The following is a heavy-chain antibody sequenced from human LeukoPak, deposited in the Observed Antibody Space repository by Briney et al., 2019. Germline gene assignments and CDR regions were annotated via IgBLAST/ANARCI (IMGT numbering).Heavy chain of an antibody. D-gene: IGHD3-10*01. J-gene: IGHJ4*02. V-gene: IGHV4-59*01. CDR3: ARDIGGRYYFHY. Sequence: SETLSLTCTVSGGSISTYYWSWIRQPPGKGLEWIGYIDYSGSTNYSPSLRSRVTMSVDTSKNQFSLKLSSVTAADTAVYYCARDIGGRYYFHYWGQGTLVTVSS. CDR1: GGSISTYY. CDR2: IDYSGST.